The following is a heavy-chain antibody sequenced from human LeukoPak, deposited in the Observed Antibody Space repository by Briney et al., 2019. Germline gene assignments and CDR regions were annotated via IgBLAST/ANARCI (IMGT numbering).Heavy chain of an antibody. J-gene: IGHJ4*02. Sequence: GASVKVSCKASGGTFSSYAISWVRQAPGQGLEWMGGIIPIFGTANYAQEFQGRVTITADKSTSTAYMELSSLRSEDTAVYYCARDPRGLYYFDYWGQGTLVTVSS. V-gene: IGHV1-69*06. D-gene: IGHD3-22*01. CDR2: IIPIFGTA. CDR1: GGTFSSYA. CDR3: ARDPRGLYYFDY.